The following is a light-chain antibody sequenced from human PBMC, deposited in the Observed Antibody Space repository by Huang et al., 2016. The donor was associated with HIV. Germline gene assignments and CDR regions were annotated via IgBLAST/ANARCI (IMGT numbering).Light chain of an antibody. Sequence: EIVLTQSPATLSLSPAERATLSCRASQSVSSYLAWYQQKPGQAPRLLIYDASNRATGIPARFSGSGSGTDFTLTISSREPEDFAVYYCQQRSNWPPEFTFGPGTKVDIK. V-gene: IGKV3-11*01. CDR3: QQRSNWPPEFT. J-gene: IGKJ3*01. CDR1: QSVSSY. CDR2: DAS.